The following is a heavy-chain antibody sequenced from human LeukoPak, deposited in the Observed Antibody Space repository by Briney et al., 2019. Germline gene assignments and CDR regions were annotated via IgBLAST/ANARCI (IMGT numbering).Heavy chain of an antibody. Sequence: SGPTLVNPTQTLTLTCTFSGFSLSTSGVGVGWIRQPPGKALEWLALIYWNDDKRYSPSLKSRLTITKDTSKNQVVPTMTNMDPVDTATYYCAHRWIAARSPLFDYWGQGTLVTVSS. J-gene: IGHJ4*02. D-gene: IGHD6-6*01. CDR3: AHRWIAARSPLFDY. V-gene: IGHV2-5*01. CDR2: IYWNDDK. CDR1: GFSLSTSGVG.